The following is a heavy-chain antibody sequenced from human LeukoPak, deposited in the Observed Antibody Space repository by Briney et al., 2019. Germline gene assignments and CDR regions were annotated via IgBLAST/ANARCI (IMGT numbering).Heavy chain of an antibody. Sequence: GGSLRLSRAASGFSFSKSSMLWFRPAPGKGLEWVSSISIGSSPYTYYADSLKGRFTISRDNAKNSVCLQMNSLRPEDTAVYYCASYTLWYGDSWGQGTLVTVSS. V-gene: IGHV3-21*06. CDR3: ASYTLWYGDS. CDR2: ISIGSSPYT. D-gene: IGHD3-10*01. CDR1: GFSFSKSS. J-gene: IGHJ4*02.